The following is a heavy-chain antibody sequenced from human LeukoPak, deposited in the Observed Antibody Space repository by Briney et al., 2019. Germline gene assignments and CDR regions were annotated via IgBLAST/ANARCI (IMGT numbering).Heavy chain of an antibody. CDR3: ARGPYSYDSSGAFDI. D-gene: IGHD3-22*01. CDR2: ISSSGST. J-gene: IGHJ3*02. CDR1: GGSISSGDYY. V-gene: IGHV4-61*02. Sequence: SEALSLTCTVSGGSISSGDYYWSWIRQPAGKGLEWIGRISSSGSTNYNPSLKSRVTISVDTSKNQFSLKLSSVTAADTAVYFCARGPYSYDSSGAFDIWGQGTMVTVSS.